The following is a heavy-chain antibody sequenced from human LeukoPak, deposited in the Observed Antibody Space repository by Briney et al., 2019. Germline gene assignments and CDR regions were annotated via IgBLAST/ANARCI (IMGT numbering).Heavy chain of an antibody. CDR1: GGSISSSSYY. V-gene: IGHV4-39*01. D-gene: IGHD6-19*01. J-gene: IGHJ4*02. CDR3: ARRRGSGCDY. Sequence: SETLSLTCTVSGGSISSSSYYWGWIRQPPGKGLEWIGSIYYSGSTYYNPSLKSRVTISVDTSKNQFSLELSSVTAADTAVYYCARRRGSGCDYWGQGTLVTVSS. CDR2: IYYSGST.